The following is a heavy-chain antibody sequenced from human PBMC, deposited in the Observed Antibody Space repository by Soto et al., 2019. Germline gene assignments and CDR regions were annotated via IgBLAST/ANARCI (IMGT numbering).Heavy chain of an antibody. V-gene: IGHV3-7*01. Sequence: PGGSLRLSCAASGFTFSTWWMDWVRQTPGEGLEWVANINQDGSQKNYVDSVKGRFTISRDNAKNSLYLQMSSLTAEDSALYYCSRSLKSWGQGTLVT. CDR1: GFTFSTWW. CDR3: SRSLKS. J-gene: IGHJ5*02. CDR2: INQDGSQK.